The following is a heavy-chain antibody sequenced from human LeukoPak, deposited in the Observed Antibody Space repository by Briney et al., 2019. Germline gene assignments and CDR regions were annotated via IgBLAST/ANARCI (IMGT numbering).Heavy chain of an antibody. CDR2: IKSKTDGSTT. D-gene: IGHD1-26*01. CDR3: TTVGATFPFDY. Sequence: KTGGSLRLSCAASGFTFSNAWMSWVRQAPGKGLEWVGRIKSKTDGSTTDYAAPVKGRFTISRDDSKNTLYLQMNSLKTEDTAVYYCTTVGATFPFDYWGQGTLVTVSS. J-gene: IGHJ4*02. V-gene: IGHV3-15*01. CDR1: GFTFSNAW.